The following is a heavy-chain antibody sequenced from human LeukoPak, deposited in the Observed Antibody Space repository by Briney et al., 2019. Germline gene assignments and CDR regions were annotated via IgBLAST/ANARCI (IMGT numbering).Heavy chain of an antibody. CDR2: ISGSGGST. Sequence: GGSLRLSCAASGFTFSSYAVSWVRQAPGKGLEWVSVISGSGGSTYYVDSVKGRFTISRDNSKNTLYLQMNTLRAEDTAVYYCAKARGGTDRTYYFDYWGHRTLVTASS. CDR1: GFTFSSYA. CDR3: AKARGGTDRTYYFDY. D-gene: IGHD1-26*01. V-gene: IGHV3-23*01. J-gene: IGHJ4*03.